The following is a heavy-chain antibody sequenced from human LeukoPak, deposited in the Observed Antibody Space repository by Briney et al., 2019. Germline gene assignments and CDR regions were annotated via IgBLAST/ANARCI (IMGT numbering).Heavy chain of an antibody. CDR2: ITGRGDTA. J-gene: IGHJ6*03. D-gene: IGHD5-18*01. CDR3: ARGGYGSHYYYYYYMDV. Sequence: GGSLRLSCAASGFTFNIYTMNWVRQAPGKGLEWVSTITGRGDTANYADSVRGRFTISRENAKNTLYLQMISLRAEDTAVYYCARGGYGSHYYYYYYMDVWGKGTTVTVSS. CDR1: GFTFNIYT. V-gene: IGHV3-23*01.